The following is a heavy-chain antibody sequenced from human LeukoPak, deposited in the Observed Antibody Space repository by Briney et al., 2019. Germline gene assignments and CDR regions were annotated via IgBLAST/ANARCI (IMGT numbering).Heavy chain of an antibody. CDR1: GFTFSSYS. D-gene: IGHD1-20*01. V-gene: IGHV3-21*01. CDR3: ARGGITGYYYMDV. CDR2: ISSSSSYI. J-gene: IGHJ6*03. Sequence: GGSLRLSCAASGFTFSSYSMNWVRQAPGKGLEWVSSISSSSSYIYYADSVKGRFTISRDNAKNSLYLQMNSLRAEDTAVYYCARGGITGYYYMDVWGKGTTVTVSS.